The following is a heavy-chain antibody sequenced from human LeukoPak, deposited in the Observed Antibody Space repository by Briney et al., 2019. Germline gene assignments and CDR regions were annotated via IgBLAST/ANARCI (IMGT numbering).Heavy chain of an antibody. D-gene: IGHD3-22*01. J-gene: IGHJ4*02. CDR3: AGGIGYDTGDY. CDR2: INSDGSST. Sequence: GGSLRLSCAPSGFTLRSYWMYWVRQAPGKGLVWVSRINSDGSSTSYADSVKGRCSISRDNAKNTLYLQMNSLRAEDTAVYYCAGGIGYDTGDYWGQGTLVTVSS. V-gene: IGHV3-74*01. CDR1: GFTLRSYW.